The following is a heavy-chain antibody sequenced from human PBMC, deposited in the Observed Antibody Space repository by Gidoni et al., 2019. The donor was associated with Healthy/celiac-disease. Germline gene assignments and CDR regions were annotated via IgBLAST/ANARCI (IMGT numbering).Heavy chain of an antibody. J-gene: IGHJ4*02. CDR1: GFTFSSYA. V-gene: IGHV3-23*01. CDR2: ISGSGGST. D-gene: IGHD5-18*01. Sequence: EVQLLESGGGLVQPGGSLRLSCAASGFTFSSYAMSWVRQAPGKGLEWVSAISGSGGSTYYADSVKGRFTISRDNSKNTLYLQMNSLRAEDTAVYYCANSPSYSYGYQAFDYWGQGTLVTVSS. CDR3: ANSPSYSYGYQAFDY.